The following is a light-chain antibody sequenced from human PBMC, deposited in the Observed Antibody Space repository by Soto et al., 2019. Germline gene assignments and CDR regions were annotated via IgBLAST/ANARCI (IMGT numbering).Light chain of an antibody. CDR2: EVS. Sequence: QSVLTQPRSVSGSPGQSVTISCTGTSSDVGGYNYVSWYQQHPGKAPKLMIYEVSNRPSGVSNRFSGSKSGNTASLTISGLQAEDEADYYCSSYTSRNTLDYVFGTGTKVTVL. V-gene: IGLV2-14*01. CDR1: SSDVGGYNY. CDR3: SSYTSRNTLDYV. J-gene: IGLJ1*01.